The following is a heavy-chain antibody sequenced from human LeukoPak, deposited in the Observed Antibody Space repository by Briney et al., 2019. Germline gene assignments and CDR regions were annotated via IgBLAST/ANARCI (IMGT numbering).Heavy chain of an antibody. CDR3: ARMKLVVAVTLSYYFDY. D-gene: IGHD2-15*01. CDR1: GFTVSSNY. V-gene: IGHV3-53*01. J-gene: IGHJ4*02. Sequence: PGGSLRLSCAASGFTVSSNYMSWVRQAPGKGLEWVSVIYSGGSTYYADSVKGRFTISRDNSKNTLYLQMNSLRAEDTAVYYCARMKLVVAVTLSYYFDYWGQGTLVTVSS. CDR2: IYSGGST.